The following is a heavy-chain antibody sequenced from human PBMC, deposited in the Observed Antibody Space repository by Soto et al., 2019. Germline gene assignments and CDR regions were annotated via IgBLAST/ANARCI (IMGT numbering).Heavy chain of an antibody. CDR3: ARYSAAGNSRKDAFDI. CDR2: INAGNGNT. CDR1: GYTFTGYA. J-gene: IGHJ3*02. D-gene: IGHD6-13*01. Sequence: ALVKVSCTASGYTFTGYAMHWVRQAPGQRLEWMGWINAGNGNTKYSQKFQGRVTITRDTSASTAYMELSGLRSEDTAVYYCARYSAAGNSRKDAFDIWGQGTMVTVSS. V-gene: IGHV1-3*01.